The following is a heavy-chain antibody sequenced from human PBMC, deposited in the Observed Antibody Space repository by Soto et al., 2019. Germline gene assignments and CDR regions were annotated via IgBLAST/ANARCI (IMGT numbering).Heavy chain of an antibody. CDR1: GYTFTSYG. V-gene: IGHV1-18*01. J-gene: IGHJ4*02. D-gene: IGHD1-26*01. CDR3: ARDFIVGSGSSRAEGY. CDR2: ISAYNGHT. Sequence: QVQLVQSGAEVKKPGASVKVSCKASGYTFTSYGISWVRQVPGQGLVWMGWISAYNGHTNYEQKLQGRVTMTTDSSTSTAYMELRSLRSDDTAGYYCARDFIVGSGSSRAEGYWGQGTLVTVSS.